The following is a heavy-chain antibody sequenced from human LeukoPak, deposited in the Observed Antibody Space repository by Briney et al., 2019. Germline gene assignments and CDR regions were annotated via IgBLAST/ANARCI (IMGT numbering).Heavy chain of an antibody. CDR3: ARDKSSAAGLFDY. Sequence: PGGSLRLSCAASGITFSSYSMNWVRQAPGKGLEWVSSISSSSSYIYYADSVKGRFTISRDNAKNSLYLQMNSLRAEDTAVYYCARDKSSAAGLFDYWGQGTLVTVSS. CDR1: GITFSSYS. J-gene: IGHJ4*02. D-gene: IGHD6-13*01. V-gene: IGHV3-21*01. CDR2: ISSSSSYI.